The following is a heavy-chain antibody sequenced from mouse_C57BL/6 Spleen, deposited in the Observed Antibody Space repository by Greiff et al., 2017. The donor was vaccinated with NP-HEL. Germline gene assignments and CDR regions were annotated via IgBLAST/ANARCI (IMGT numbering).Heavy chain of an antibody. Sequence: VKLMESGAELVRPGASVTLSCKASGYTFTDYEMHWVKQTPVHGLEWIGAIDPETGGTAYNQKFKGKAILTADKSSSTAYMELRSLTSEDSAVYYCTRWGGNYPYYAMDYWGQGTSVTVSS. CDR1: GYTFTDYE. CDR3: TRWGGNYPYYAMDY. J-gene: IGHJ4*01. CDR2: IDPETGGT. D-gene: IGHD2-1*01. V-gene: IGHV1-15*01.